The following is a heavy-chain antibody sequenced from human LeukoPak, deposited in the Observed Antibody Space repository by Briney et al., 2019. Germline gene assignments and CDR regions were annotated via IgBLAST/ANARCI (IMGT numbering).Heavy chain of an antibody. J-gene: IGHJ4*02. D-gene: IGHD3-10*01. Sequence: GESLKISCKGSEYTFSSYWIGWVRQLPGKGLEWMGTIYPGDSDTTYSPSFQGQVTISADKSISTAYLQWSSLKASDTAMYYCARIGRGNYYGSGSYYKGFDYWGQGTLVTVSS. CDR3: ARIGRGNYYGSGSYYKGFDY. CDR2: IYPGDSDT. CDR1: EYTFSSYW. V-gene: IGHV5-51*01.